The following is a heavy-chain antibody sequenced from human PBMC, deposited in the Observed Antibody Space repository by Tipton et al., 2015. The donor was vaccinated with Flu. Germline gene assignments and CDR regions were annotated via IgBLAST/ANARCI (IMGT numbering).Heavy chain of an antibody. CDR3: ARDIPKKKYDYVWGSFGPNDY. J-gene: IGHJ4*02. V-gene: IGHV3-53*01. CDR2: IYSGGST. Sequence: GSLRLSCAASGFTVSSNYMSWVRQAPGKGLEWVSVIYSGGSTYYADSVKGRFTISRDNAKNSLYLQMNSLRAEDTAVYYCARDIPKKKYDYVWGSFGPNDYWGQGTLVTVSS. D-gene: IGHD3-16*01. CDR1: GFTVSSNY.